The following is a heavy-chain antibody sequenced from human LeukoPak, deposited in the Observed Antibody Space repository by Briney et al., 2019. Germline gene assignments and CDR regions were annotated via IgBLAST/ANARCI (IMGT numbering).Heavy chain of an antibody. V-gene: IGHV4-59*01. CDR2: IYYSGST. Sequence: SETLSLTCTVSGGSISSYYWSWIRQPPGKGLEWIGYIYYSGSTNYNPSLKSRVTISVDTSKNQFSLKLSSVTAADTAVYYCARERATFYYYYMDVWGKGTTVTVS. CDR1: GGSISSYY. CDR3: ARERATFYYYYMDV. J-gene: IGHJ6*03.